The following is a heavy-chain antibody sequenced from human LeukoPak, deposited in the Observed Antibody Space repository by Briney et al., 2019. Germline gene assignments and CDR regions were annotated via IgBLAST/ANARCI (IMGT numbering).Heavy chain of an antibody. J-gene: IGHJ3*02. CDR3: AKAGRSGWYPGWPFDI. CDR1: GYTFTSYD. Sequence: ASVKVSCKASGYTFTSYDINWVRQATGQGLEWMGWMNPNSGNTGYAQKFQGRVTMTRNTSISTAYMELSSLRSEDTAVYYCAKAGRSGWYPGWPFDIWGQGTMVTVSS. D-gene: IGHD6-19*01. CDR2: MNPNSGNT. V-gene: IGHV1-8*01.